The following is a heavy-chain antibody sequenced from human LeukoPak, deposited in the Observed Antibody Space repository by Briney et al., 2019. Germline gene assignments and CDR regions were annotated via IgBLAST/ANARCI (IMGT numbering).Heavy chain of an antibody. Sequence: KTSETLSLTCTVSGGSISSYYWNWIRQAPGKGLEWIGFIYYSGSTNYNPSLKSRVTISVDTSKNQFSLKLSSVTAADTAVYYCARDPEGTRDYWGQGTLVTVSS. D-gene: IGHD2-8*01. CDR1: GGSISSYY. J-gene: IGHJ4*02. V-gene: IGHV4-59*12. CDR3: ARDPEGTRDY. CDR2: IYYSGST.